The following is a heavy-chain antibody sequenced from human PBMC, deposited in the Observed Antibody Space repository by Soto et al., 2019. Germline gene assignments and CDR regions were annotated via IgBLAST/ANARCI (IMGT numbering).Heavy chain of an antibody. Sequence: QVQLVQSGTEVKEPGASVSLSCKASGYTFTTYYIHWVRQAPGQGLEWMGMINPSGGSTTYAQNFQGRVTXXRXTXXSTVYMDLHSLRSDDTAVYYCARATSAGNGRRVDVWGQGTTVTVSS. CDR3: ARATSAGNGRRVDV. CDR1: GYTFTTYY. V-gene: IGHV1-46*01. CDR2: INPSGGST. J-gene: IGHJ6*02. D-gene: IGHD6-13*01.